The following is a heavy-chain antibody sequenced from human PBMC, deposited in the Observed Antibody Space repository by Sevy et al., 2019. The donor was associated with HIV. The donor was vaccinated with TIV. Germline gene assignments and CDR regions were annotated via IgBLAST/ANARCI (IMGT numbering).Heavy chain of an antibody. CDR3: AKRQIGRQVTDY. Sequence: SETLSLTCAVSGGSFSASYWSWIRQSPGKGLEWIGEINHAGSTNYSPSLKSRVTISVETSKKQFSLSLTSVAAADTAVYYCAKRQIGRQVTDYWGEGTLVTVSS. CDR1: GGSFSASY. J-gene: IGHJ4*02. CDR2: INHAGST. V-gene: IGHV4-34*01. D-gene: IGHD4-4*01.